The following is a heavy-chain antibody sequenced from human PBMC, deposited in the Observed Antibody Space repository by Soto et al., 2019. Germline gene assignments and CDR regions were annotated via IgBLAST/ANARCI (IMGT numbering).Heavy chain of an antibody. CDR1: GGSFSGYY. V-gene: IGHV4-34*01. Sequence: QVQLQQWGAGLLKPSETLSLTCAVYGGSFSGYYWSWIRQPPGKGLEWIGEINHSGSTNYNPSLKSRVTISVDTSKNQFSLKLSSVTAADTAVYYCARGVRYDFWSGYYAYWFDPWGQGTLVTVSS. D-gene: IGHD3-3*01. J-gene: IGHJ5*02. CDR3: ARGVRYDFWSGYYAYWFDP. CDR2: INHSGST.